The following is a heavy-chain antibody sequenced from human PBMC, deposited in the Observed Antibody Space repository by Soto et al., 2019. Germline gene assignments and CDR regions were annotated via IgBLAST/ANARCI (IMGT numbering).Heavy chain of an antibody. J-gene: IGHJ2*01. CDR1: GYSFTSYD. CDR3: AGDKGGYCEL. V-gene: IGHV1-8*01. Sequence: QVQLVQSGAEVKKPGASVKVSCKASGYSFTSYDINWVRQATGQGLEWMGWMNPNSGNPGYAQKFQGRVTMTRNTSISTASMELNSLSAEATAADACAGDKGGYCELWGRGTLVTVSS. CDR2: MNPNSGNP.